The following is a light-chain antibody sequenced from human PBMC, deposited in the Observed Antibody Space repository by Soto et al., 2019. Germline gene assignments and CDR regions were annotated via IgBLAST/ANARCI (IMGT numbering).Light chain of an antibody. CDR2: AAS. V-gene: IGKV1-39*01. Sequence: DIPMTQSPSSLSASVGDRVTITCRASQSIANHLNWYQQKPGKAPKLLIYAASTLQSGVPSRFSGGGSETDFTLTISSLQLEDFATYYCQQSYNSHTFGQGTKVDIK. J-gene: IGKJ2*01. CDR3: QQSYNSHT. CDR1: QSIANH.